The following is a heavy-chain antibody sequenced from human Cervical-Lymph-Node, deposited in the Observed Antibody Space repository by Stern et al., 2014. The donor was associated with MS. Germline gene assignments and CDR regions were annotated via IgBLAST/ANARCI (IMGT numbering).Heavy chain of an antibody. CDR1: GGTFSSSD. D-gene: IGHD3-10*01. J-gene: IGHJ4*02. V-gene: IGHV1-69*12. CDR3: ALGGFGHYFEY. CDR2: IIPIIGTA. Sequence: QVQLVQSGAEVQKPGSSVKVSCRASGGTFSSSDIGWVRQAPGQGLEWMGGIIPIIGTANYAQKYQGRVTITADESTSTAYMELSSLRSEDTAIYYCALGGFGHYFEYWGQGTLVTVSS.